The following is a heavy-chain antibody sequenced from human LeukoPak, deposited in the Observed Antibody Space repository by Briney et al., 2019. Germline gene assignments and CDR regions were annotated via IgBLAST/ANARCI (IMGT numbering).Heavy chain of an antibody. J-gene: IGHJ4*02. CDR3: AGSHYGDYPFDY. D-gene: IGHD4-17*01. V-gene: IGHV3-21*01. Sequence: PGGSLRLSCAASGFTFSSYSMNWVRQAPGKGLEWVSSISSSSSYIYYADSVKGRFTISRDNAKNSLYLQMNSLRAEDTAVYYCAGSHYGDYPFDYWGQGTLVTVSS. CDR1: GFTFSSYS. CDR2: ISSSSSYI.